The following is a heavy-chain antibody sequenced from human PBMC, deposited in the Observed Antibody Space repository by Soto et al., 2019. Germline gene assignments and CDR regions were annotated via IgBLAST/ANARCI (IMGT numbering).Heavy chain of an antibody. D-gene: IGHD3-22*01. V-gene: IGHV1-69*13. CDR3: ARNPHYYDSSGYLY. J-gene: IGHJ4*02. CDR1: GGTFSSYA. CDR2: IIPIFGTA. Sequence: SVKVSCKASGGTFSSYAISWVRQAPGQGLEWMGGIIPIFGTANYAQKFQGRVTITADESTSTAYMELRSLRSDDTAVYYCARNPHYYDSSGYLYWGQGTLVTVSS.